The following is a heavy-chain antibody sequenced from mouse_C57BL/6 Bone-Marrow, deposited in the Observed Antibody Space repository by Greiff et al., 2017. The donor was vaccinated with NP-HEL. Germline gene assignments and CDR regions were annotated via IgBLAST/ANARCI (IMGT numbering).Heavy chain of an antibody. CDR2: IHPNSGST. V-gene: IGHV1-64*01. J-gene: IGHJ3*01. D-gene: IGHD2-5*01. CDR3: ARRYSNLAWFAY. Sequence: VQLQQPGAELVKPGASVKLSCKASGYTFTSYWMHWVKQRPVQGLEWIGMIHPNSGSTNYNEKFKSKATLTVDKSSSTAYMQLSSLTSEDSAVYYCARRYSNLAWFAYWGQGTLVTVSA. CDR1: GYTFTSYW.